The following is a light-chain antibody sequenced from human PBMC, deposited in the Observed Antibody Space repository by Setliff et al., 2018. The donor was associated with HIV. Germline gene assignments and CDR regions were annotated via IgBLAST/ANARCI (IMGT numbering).Light chain of an antibody. Sequence: QSVLTQPASVSGSPGQAITISCTGTSNDVGRYNLVSWYQQYPGEAPKVIIYDVNKRPSGVSNRFSGSKSGNTASLTISGLQAEDEADFYCCSYAGSSAPVVFGGGTQLTVL. J-gene: IGLJ2*01. CDR3: CSYAGSSAPVV. CDR2: DVN. CDR1: SNDVGRYNL. V-gene: IGLV2-23*02.